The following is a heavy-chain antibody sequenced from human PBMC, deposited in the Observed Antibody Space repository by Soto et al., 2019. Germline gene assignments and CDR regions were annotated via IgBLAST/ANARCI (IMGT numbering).Heavy chain of an antibody. V-gene: IGHV3-30*03. Sequence: GGSLRLSCAASGFTFSSHGMHWVRQAPGKGLEWVASISYDENNKYYTDSVKGRFTISRDNSKNTLYLQMTSLRDEDTAVYYWVCAVDADMGSNDTWLEPGGKGPLVTVP. CDR2: ISYDENNK. CDR3: VCAVDADMGSNDTWLEP. J-gene: IGHJ5*02. CDR1: GFTFSSHG. D-gene: IGHD5-18*01.